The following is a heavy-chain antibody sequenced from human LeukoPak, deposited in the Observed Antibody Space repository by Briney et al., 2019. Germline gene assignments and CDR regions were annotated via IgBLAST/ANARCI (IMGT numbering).Heavy chain of an antibody. V-gene: IGHV1-2*02. Sequence: ASVKVSCKASGYTFTGYYMHWVRQAPGQGLEWMGWINPNSGGTNYAQKFQGRVTMTRDTSISTAYMELSRLRSDDTAVYYCARERYCSGGSCYGDYYYYGMDVWGQGTTVTVSS. D-gene: IGHD2-15*01. CDR1: GYTFTGYY. CDR3: ARERYCSGGSCYGDYYYYGMDV. J-gene: IGHJ6*02. CDR2: INPNSGGT.